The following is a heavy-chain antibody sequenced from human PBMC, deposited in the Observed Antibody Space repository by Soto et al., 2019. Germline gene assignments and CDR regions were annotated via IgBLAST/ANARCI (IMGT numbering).Heavy chain of an antibody. CDR3: ERGVFGDGPLQA. CDR2: VYYSGST. D-gene: IGHD3-3*01. Sequence: SETLSLTCSVSGGSISTYFWSWIRQPPGKGLEWIGYVYYSGSTNYSPSLQSRVTISVDTSKNQFSLKLSSVTAADTAVYYCERGVFGDGPLQAWGQGTLVTVSS. CDR1: GGSISTYF. V-gene: IGHV4-59*01. J-gene: IGHJ5*02.